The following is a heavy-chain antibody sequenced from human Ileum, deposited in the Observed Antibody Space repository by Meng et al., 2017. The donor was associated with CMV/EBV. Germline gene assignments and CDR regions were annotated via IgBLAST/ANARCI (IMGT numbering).Heavy chain of an antibody. V-gene: IGHV1-8*01. CDR1: GYTFTSYD. Sequence: ASVKVSCKASGYTFTSYDINWVRQATGQGLEWMGWMNPNSGNTGYAQKFQGRVTMTRNTSISTAYMEPSSLRSEDTAVYYCARGRYCSSTSCYTLVDYYGMDVWGQGTTVTVSS. CDR2: MNPNSGNT. D-gene: IGHD2-2*02. CDR3: ARGRYCSSTSCYTLVDYYGMDV. J-gene: IGHJ6*02.